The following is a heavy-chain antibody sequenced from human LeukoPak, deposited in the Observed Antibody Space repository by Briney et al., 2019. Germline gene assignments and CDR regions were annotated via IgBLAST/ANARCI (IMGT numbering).Heavy chain of an antibody. V-gene: IGHV3-21*01. CDR1: GFTFSSYS. D-gene: IGHD3-3*01. J-gene: IGHJ4*02. CDR2: ISSSSSYI. Sequence: GGSLRLSCAASGFTFSSYSMNWVRQAPGKGLEWVSSISSSSSYIYYADSVKGRFTISRDNAENSLYLQMNSLRAEDTAVYYCARDFGPDPDYWGQGTLVTVSS. CDR3: ARDFGPDPDY.